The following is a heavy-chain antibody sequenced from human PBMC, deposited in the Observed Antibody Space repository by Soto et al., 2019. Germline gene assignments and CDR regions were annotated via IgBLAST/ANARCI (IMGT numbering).Heavy chain of an antibody. Sequence: QVQLVQSGAEVKKPGSSVKVSCKASGGTFSSYAISWVRQAPGQGLEWMGGIIPIFGTADYAQKFQGRVTFTGNKSTSTAYREGSTRRSEDTAVYHGASHGGSPPEGRYYSGMDVWGQGPRSPSP. D-gene: IGHD1-26*01. CDR2: IIPIFGTA. CDR3: ASHGGSPPEGRYYSGMDV. V-gene: IGHV1-69*14. J-gene: IGHJ6*02. CDR1: GGTFSSYA.